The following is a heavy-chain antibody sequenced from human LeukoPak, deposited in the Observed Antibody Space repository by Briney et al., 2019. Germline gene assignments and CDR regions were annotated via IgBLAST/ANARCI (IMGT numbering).Heavy chain of an antibody. V-gene: IGHV3-23*01. CDR1: GFPFSDFS. J-gene: IGHJ4*02. CDR3: AKQSYARSLGE. D-gene: IGHD2-8*01. Sequence: PGRSLRLSCATSGFPFSDFSMSWVRQAPGKRLEWISTTNSGGTSTYYAESVKGRFTISRDNSKNTLYLQMSSLRVEDTAVYYCAKQSYARSLGEGGPGTLVSVSS. CDR2: TNSGGTST.